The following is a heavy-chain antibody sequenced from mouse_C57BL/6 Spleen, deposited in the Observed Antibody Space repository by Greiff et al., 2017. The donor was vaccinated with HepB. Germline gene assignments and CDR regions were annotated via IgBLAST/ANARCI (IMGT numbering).Heavy chain of an antibody. J-gene: IGHJ1*03. CDR2: IYPGDGDT. Sequence: VQGVESGPELVKPGASVKISCKASGYAFSSSWMNWVKQRPGKGLEWIGRIYPGDGDTNYNGKFKGKATLTADKSSSTAYMQLSSLTSEDSAVYFCARHYYGDWYFDVWGTGTTVTVSS. V-gene: IGHV1-82*01. CDR1: GYAFSSSW. D-gene: IGHD1-1*01. CDR3: ARHYYGDWYFDV.